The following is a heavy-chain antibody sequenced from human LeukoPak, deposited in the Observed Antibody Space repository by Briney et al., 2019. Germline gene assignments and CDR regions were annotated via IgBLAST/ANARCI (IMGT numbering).Heavy chain of an antibody. CDR1: GFSFSDNN. CDR3: ARVPRDRQQLVHPFDY. D-gene: IGHD6-13*01. V-gene: IGHV3-74*01. J-gene: IGHJ4*02. Sequence: GGSLRLSCAASGFSFSDNNMHWVRQAPGKGLVWVSRINSDGSSTSYADSVKGRFTISRDNAKNTLYLQMNSLRAEDTAVYYCARVPRDRQQLVHPFDYWGQGTLVTVSS. CDR2: INSDGSST.